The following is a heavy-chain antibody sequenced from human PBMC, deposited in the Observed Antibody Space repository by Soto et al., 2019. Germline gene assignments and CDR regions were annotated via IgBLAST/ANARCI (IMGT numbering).Heavy chain of an antibody. CDR1: EFTFRNYA. V-gene: IGHV3-23*01. Sequence: ELQLLESGGGLVQPGGSLRLSCAASEFTFRNYAMTWVRQAPGKGLEWVSSIDGSGGGAYYSDSVKGRFTVSRDDSQKTLYLQMRSLRVDDTAVYYCAKGAVSANGEWGWFDPWVQGTLVTVSS. J-gene: IGHJ5*02. D-gene: IGHD2-21*02. CDR2: IDGSGGGA. CDR3: AKGAVSANGEWGWFDP.